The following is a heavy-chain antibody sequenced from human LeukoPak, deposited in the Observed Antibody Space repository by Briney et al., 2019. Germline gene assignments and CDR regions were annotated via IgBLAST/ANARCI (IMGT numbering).Heavy chain of an antibody. J-gene: IGHJ3*02. CDR2: ISGSGGST. D-gene: IGHD4-11*01. Sequence: PGGSLRLSCSASGFTFSSYAMSWVRQAPGKGLEWVSAISGSGGSTYYADSVKGRFTISRDNSKNTLYLQMNSLRAEDTAVYYCAKDFYSNYLSSSAFDIWGQGTMVTVSS. CDR3: AKDFYSNYLSSSAFDI. CDR1: GFTFSSYA. V-gene: IGHV3-23*01.